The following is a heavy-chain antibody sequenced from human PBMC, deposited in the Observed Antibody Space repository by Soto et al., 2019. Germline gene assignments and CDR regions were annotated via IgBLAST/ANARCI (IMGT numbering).Heavy chain of an antibody. V-gene: IGHV3-23*01. CDR3: SNLGLWLVPGDAFYY. D-gene: IGHD6-19*01. Sequence: GGSLRLSCAASGFTFSSYAMSWVRQAPGKGLEWVSAISGSGGSTYYADSVKGRFTISRDNSKNTLYLQMNSLRAEDTAVYYFSNLGLWLVPGDAFYYWGQGTLVTVSS. CDR1: GFTFSSYA. CDR2: ISGSGGST. J-gene: IGHJ4*02.